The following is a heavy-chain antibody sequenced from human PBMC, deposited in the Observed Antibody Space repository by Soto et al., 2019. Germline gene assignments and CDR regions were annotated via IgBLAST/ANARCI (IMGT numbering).Heavy chain of an antibody. CDR3: SRVSQDRSGQTP. V-gene: IGHV3-30-3*01. D-gene: IGHD3-22*01. J-gene: IGHJ1*01. CDR1: GFTFSSYA. Sequence: GGSLRLSCAASGFTFSSYAMHWVRQAPGKGLEWVAVISYDGSNKYYADSVKGRFTISRDNSKNTLYLQMNSLRAEDTAVYYVSRVSQDRSGQTPWGQGTLVPVAS. CDR2: ISYDGSNK.